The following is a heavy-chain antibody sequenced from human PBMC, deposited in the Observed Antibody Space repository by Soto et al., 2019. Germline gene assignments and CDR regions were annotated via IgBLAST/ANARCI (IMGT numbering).Heavy chain of an antibody. V-gene: IGHV3-23*01. D-gene: IGHD3-16*01. Sequence: EVHLLESGGDLVQPGGSLRLSCAGTGFTFSTSAMTWVRQAPGRGLEWVSHISLDYSTYYADFVKGRFTVSRDNSKNTLHLQMSSLRAEDTAVYYFAKHQGSRYAIDFWGQGTLVTVSP. CDR1: GFTFSTSA. CDR3: AKHQGSRYAIDF. J-gene: IGHJ4*02. CDR2: ISLDYST.